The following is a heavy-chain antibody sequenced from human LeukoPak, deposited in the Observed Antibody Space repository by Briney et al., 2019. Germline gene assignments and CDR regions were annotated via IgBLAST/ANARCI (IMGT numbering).Heavy chain of an antibody. CDR2: IYSDNT. J-gene: IGHJ3*02. CDR1: GFTVSSNS. V-gene: IGHV3-53*01. D-gene: IGHD3-10*01. CDR3: VRDYGYAFDI. Sequence: GGSLRLSCTVSGFTVSSNSMSWVRQAPGKGLEWVSFIYSDNTHYSDSVKGRFTISRDNSKNTLYLQMNSLRAEDTAVCYCVRDYGYAFDIWGQGTMVTVSS.